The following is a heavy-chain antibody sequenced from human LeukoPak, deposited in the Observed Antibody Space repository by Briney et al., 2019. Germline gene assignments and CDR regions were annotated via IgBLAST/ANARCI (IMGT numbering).Heavy chain of an antibody. CDR3: AKGSYYDSSGSFYFDY. Sequence: GGSLRLSWAASGFTFSSYAMSWVRQAPGKGLEWVSGISGSGDNTYYADSVKGRFTISRDNSKNTLYVQVNSLGTEDTAAYYCAKGSYYDSSGSFYFDYWGQGTLVTVSS. V-gene: IGHV3-23*01. J-gene: IGHJ4*02. CDR2: ISGSGDNT. CDR1: GFTFSSYA. D-gene: IGHD3-22*01.